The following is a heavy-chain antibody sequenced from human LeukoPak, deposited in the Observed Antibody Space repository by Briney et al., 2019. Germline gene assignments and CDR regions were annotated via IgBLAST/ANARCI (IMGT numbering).Heavy chain of an antibody. J-gene: IGHJ6*02. CDR3: AKGAYYYGSGSYLYGMDV. CDR2: IKEDGSEK. CDR1: GFTFSVFW. D-gene: IGHD3-10*01. Sequence: PGGSLSLSCVTSGFTFSVFWMAWVRQAPGKGLEWVATIKEDGSEKYYVDSVKGRFFISRDNTKNTLYLQMNSLRAEDTAVYYCAKGAYYYGSGSYLYGMDVWGQGTTVTVSS. V-gene: IGHV3-7*03.